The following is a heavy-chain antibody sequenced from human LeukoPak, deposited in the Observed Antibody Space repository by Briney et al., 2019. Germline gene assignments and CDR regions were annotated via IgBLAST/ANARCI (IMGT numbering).Heavy chain of an antibody. Sequence: SETLSLTCTVSGGSIGSSSYYWGWIRQPPGKGLEWIGSIYYSGSTYYNPSLKSRVTISVDTSKNQFSLKLSSVTAADTAVYYCARQTWIRVDEGIDPWGQGTLVTVSS. J-gene: IGHJ5*02. CDR1: GGSIGSSSYY. D-gene: IGHD5-18*01. CDR2: IYYSGST. V-gene: IGHV4-39*01. CDR3: ARQTWIRVDEGIDP.